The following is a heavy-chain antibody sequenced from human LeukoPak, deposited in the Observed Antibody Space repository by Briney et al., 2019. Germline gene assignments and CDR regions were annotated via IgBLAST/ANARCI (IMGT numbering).Heavy chain of an antibody. CDR1: GFTFSNYG. CDR2: IKQDGSEK. Sequence: PGGSLRLSCAASGFTFSNYGMHWVRQAPGKGLEWVANIKQDGSEKYFVDSVKGRFTISRDNAKNSLYLQMNSLRAEDTAVYYCARDRSTEWLVDYYYYMDVWGKGTTVTVSS. CDR3: ARDRSTEWLVDYYYYMDV. J-gene: IGHJ6*03. D-gene: IGHD6-19*01. V-gene: IGHV3-7*01.